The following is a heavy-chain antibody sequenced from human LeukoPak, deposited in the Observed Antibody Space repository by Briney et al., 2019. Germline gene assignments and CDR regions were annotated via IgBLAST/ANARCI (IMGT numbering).Heavy chain of an antibody. J-gene: IGHJ4*02. CDR3: ARGHKYFDC. CDR1: GFTFSSYW. V-gene: IGHV3-48*04. Sequence: GGSLRLSCTASGFTFSSYWMSWVRQAPGKGLEWVSYISSSGSTIYYADSVKGRFTISRDNAKNSLYLQMDSLRAEDTAVYYCARGHKYFDCWGQGTLVTVSS. CDR2: ISSSGSTI.